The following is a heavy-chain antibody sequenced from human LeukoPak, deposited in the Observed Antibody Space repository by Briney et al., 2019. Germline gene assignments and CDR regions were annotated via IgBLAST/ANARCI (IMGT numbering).Heavy chain of an antibody. CDR2: IYYSGST. CDR3: ARAYSSSWYSGSTTFDY. Sequence: SETLSLTCTVSGGSISSYYWSWIRQPPGKGLEWIGYIYYSGSTNYNPSLKSRVTISVDTSKNQFSLKLSSVTAADTAVYYCARAYSSSWYSGSTTFDYWGQGTLVTVSS. CDR1: GGSISSYY. J-gene: IGHJ4*02. V-gene: IGHV4-59*01. D-gene: IGHD6-13*01.